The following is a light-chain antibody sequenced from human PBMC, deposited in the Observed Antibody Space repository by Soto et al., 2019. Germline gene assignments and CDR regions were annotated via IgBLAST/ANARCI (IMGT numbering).Light chain of an antibody. CDR2: DAS. CDR3: QQYSNYWT. J-gene: IGKJ1*01. V-gene: IGKV3D-15*01. Sequence: EIEMTQSPATLSVSPGERATLSCRASQSVATNLAWYQQKPGQAPRLLIYDASNRATGIPARFSGSGSGTDFTLTISSLQPDDFATYYCQQYSNYWTFGQGTKVDIK. CDR1: QSVATN.